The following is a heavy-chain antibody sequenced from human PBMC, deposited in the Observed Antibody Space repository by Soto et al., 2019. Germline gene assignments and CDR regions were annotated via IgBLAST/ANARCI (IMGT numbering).Heavy chain of an antibody. V-gene: IGHV4-59*08. J-gene: IGHJ4*02. Sequence: QVQLQESGPGLVKPSETLSLTCTVSGGSISSYYWSWIRQPPGKGLEWIGYIYYSGSTNYNPSLKSRVTISVDTSKNQFSLKLSSVTAADTAVYYCARQYGVYFDYWGQGTLVTVSS. D-gene: IGHD4-17*01. CDR3: ARQYGVYFDY. CDR2: IYYSGST. CDR1: GGSISSYY.